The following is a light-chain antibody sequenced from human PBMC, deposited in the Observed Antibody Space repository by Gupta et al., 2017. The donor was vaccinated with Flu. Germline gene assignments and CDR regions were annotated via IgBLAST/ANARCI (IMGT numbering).Light chain of an antibody. Sequence: QSVLTQPPSVSAAPGQKVTISCSGSSSNVGSHSVSWYQQVPGTPPKLLICENSKRPSGIPDRFSGSKSATSATLGITGLQTADEAEYFCGAWDTTLSAYVFGTATTVTVL. CDR1: SSNVGSHS. V-gene: IGLV1-51*01. CDR3: GAWDTTLSAYV. J-gene: IGLJ1*01. CDR2: ENS.